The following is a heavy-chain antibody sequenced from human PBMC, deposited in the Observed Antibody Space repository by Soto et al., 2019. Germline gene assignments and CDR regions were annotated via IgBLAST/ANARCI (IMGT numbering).Heavy chain of an antibody. CDR2: IIPIFGTA. CDR1: GGTFSSYA. J-gene: IGHJ6*02. Sequence: QVQLVQSGAEVKKPGSSVKVSCKASGGTFSSYAISWVRQAPGQGLEWMGGIIPIFGTANYAQKFQGRVTITADESTSTAYMELSSLRSEDTAVYYCARNEVRGVIIAAPDYYYYGMDVWGHGTTVTVSS. CDR3: ARNEVRGVIIAAPDYYYYGMDV. D-gene: IGHD3-10*01. V-gene: IGHV1-69*01.